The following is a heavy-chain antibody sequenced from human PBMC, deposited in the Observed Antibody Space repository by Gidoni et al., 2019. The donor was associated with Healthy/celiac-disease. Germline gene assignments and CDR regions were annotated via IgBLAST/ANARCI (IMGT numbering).Heavy chain of an antibody. CDR3: ARDTGSSSWHDYYYMDV. D-gene: IGHD6-13*01. CDR1: GGSISSGGYY. CDR2: IYYRWST. Sequence: QVQLQESGPGLVKPSQTLSLTCTVSGGSISSGGYYWSWIRQHPGKGLEWIGYIYYRWSTYYNPSLKSRVTISVDTAKNQFSLKLSSVTAADTAVYYCARDTGSSSWHDYYYMDVWGKGTTVTVSS. J-gene: IGHJ6*03. V-gene: IGHV4-31*03.